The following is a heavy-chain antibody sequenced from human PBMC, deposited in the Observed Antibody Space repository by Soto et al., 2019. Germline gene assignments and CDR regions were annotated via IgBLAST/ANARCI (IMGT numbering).Heavy chain of an antibody. V-gene: IGHV3-23*01. J-gene: IGHJ6*02. CDR2: ISGSGDST. Sequence: VQLLESGGGLVQPGGSLRLSCAASGFTSSNYAMSWVRQAPGKGLEWVSTISGSGDSTYYADSVKGRFTISRDNSRNTLCLQMNSLRAEDTAVYYCAKALRYFDWLLRPWNSMDVWGQGTTITVSS. CDR3: AKALRYFDWLLRPWNSMDV. D-gene: IGHD3-9*01. CDR1: GFTSSNYA.